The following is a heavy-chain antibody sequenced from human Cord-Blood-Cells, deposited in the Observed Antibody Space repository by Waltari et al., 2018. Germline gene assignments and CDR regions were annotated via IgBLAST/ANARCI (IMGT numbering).Heavy chain of an antibody. CDR3: AKDNGSNYDY. CDR2: ISGSGGSK. J-gene: IGHJ4*02. D-gene: IGHD4-4*01. CDR1: GFTFSSYA. Sequence: EVQLLESGGGLVQPGGSLRLSCAASGFTFSSYAMSWVRQAPGKGLGWVSAISGSGGSKYDADSVKGRFTISRDNSKNTLYLQMNSLRAEDTAVYYCAKDNGSNYDYWGQGTLVTVSS. V-gene: IGHV3-23*01.